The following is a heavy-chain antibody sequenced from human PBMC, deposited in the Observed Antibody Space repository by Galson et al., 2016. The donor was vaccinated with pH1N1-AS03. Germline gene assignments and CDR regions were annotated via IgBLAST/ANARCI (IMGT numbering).Heavy chain of an antibody. CDR2: IDWDDDA. CDR1: GFSLTTDKMC. D-gene: IGHD2-21*01. Sequence: PALVKPTQTLTLTCTFSGFSLTTDKMCVTWIRQPPGKALEWLARIDWDDDAYYSRSLRTRLTISKDTSKNQVVLTMTNMDPADTGTYFCARSPGDSFYSLGMDVWGQGTTVTVS. CDR3: ARSPGDSFYSLGMDV. V-gene: IGHV2-70*11. J-gene: IGHJ6*02.